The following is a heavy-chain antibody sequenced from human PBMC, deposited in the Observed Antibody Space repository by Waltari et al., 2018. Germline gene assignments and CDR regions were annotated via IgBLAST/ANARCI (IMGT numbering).Heavy chain of an antibody. D-gene: IGHD3-22*01. CDR3: ARGLRWLFFASAQGIDP. J-gene: IGHJ5*02. CDR1: GYTFTSYD. V-gene: IGHV1-8*01. Sequence: QVQLVQSGAEVTKPGASVKVSCKASGYTFTSYDINWVRQATGQGREWMGWMNPNSGNTGYAQKVQGRVTMTRNTCISTAYMELSSLRSEDTAVYYCARGLRWLFFASAQGIDPWGQGTLVTVSS. CDR2: MNPNSGNT.